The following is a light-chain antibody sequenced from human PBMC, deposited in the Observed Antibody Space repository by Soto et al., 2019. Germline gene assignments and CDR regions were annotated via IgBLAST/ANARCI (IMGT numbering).Light chain of an antibody. V-gene: IGKV3-20*01. CDR2: GAS. Sequence: EIVLTQSPVTLSLSPGERSTLSCRAIQSVGGNVAWYQQIPGQPPKLLIFGASSRATGIADKFSGSGSGTDFTLTISRLEPEDFALYYCQHYGAAPITFGQGTRLAIK. CDR1: QSVGGN. J-gene: IGKJ5*01. CDR3: QHYGAAPIT.